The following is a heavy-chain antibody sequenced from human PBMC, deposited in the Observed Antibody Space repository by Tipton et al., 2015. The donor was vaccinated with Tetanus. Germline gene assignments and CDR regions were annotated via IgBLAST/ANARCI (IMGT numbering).Heavy chain of an antibody. Sequence: QLVQSGAEVKKPGASVKVSCKASGYTFTGYYIYWVRQAPGQGLEWMGWIDPNSGGTVYAQKFQGRVTMTRDTSISTAYTELRSLRSDDTAVYYCARDRGDYIYYGMDVWGPGTTVTVS. CDR1: GYTFTGYY. CDR3: ARDRGDYIYYGMDV. CDR2: IDPNSGGT. J-gene: IGHJ6*02. D-gene: IGHD3-22*01. V-gene: IGHV1-2*02.